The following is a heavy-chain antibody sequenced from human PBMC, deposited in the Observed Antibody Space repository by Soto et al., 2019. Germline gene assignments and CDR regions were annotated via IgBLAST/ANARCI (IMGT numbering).Heavy chain of an antibody. CDR1: GYTGCTFPNYC. V-gene: IGHV5-51*01. D-gene: IGHD2-2*02. CDR2: IYPVDSDT. Sequence: GESLKISCKGSGYTGCTFPNYCIGWVRQMPGKGLELMGIIYPVDSDTRYSPSFQGHVTLSTDNSIAAAYLQWSSLKASDTAMYYCPSTTCTSTSCYTWQFDYWGQGTMVTVSS. CDR3: PSTTCTSTSCYTWQFDY. J-gene: IGHJ4*02.